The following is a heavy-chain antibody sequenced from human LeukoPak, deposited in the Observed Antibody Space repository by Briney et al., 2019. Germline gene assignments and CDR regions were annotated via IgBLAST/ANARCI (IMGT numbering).Heavy chain of an antibody. J-gene: IGHJ4*02. Sequence: GGSLRLSCAASGFTVSSNYMSWVRQAPGKGLEWVSVIYSGGSTYYADSVKGRFTISRDNSKNTLYLQMNSLRAEDTAVYYCAGSSRWYVGEYYFDHWGQGTLVTVSS. CDR2: IYSGGST. CDR3: AGSSRWYVGEYYFDH. V-gene: IGHV3-53*01. CDR1: GFTVSSNY. D-gene: IGHD6-13*01.